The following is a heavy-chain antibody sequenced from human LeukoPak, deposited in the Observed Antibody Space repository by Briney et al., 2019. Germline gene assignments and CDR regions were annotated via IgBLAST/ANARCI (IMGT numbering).Heavy chain of an antibody. J-gene: IGHJ3*02. CDR1: GGTFSSYA. V-gene: IGHV1-69*05. CDR2: IIPIFGTA. Sequence: RASVKVSYKASGGTFSSYAISWVRQAPGQGLEWMGGIIPIFGTANYAQKFQGRVTMTTDTSTSTTYMELRSLRSDDTAVYYCARGGYGALIPAPYDPLRMWGQGTMVTVSS. CDR3: ARGGYGALIPAPYDPLRM. D-gene: IGHD2-2*01.